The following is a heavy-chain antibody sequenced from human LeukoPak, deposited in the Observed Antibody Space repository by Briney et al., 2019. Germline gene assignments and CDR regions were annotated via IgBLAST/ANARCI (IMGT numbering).Heavy chain of an antibody. CDR2: IHSDGSST. D-gene: IGHD3-10*02. V-gene: IGHV3-74*01. CDR3: AELGITMIGGV. Sequence: PGGSLRLSCAASGFSLSSYWMTWVRQAPGKGLVWVSRIHSDGSSTIYADSVKGRFTISRDNAKNTLYLQMNSLRAEDTAVYYCAELGITMIGGVWGKGTTVTISS. CDR1: GFSLSSYW. J-gene: IGHJ6*04.